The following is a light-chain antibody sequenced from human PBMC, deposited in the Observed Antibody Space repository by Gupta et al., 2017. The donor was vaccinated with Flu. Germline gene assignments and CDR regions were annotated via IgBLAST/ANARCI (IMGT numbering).Light chain of an antibody. CDR3: HSTDSSGDHWV. CDR1: EVKKKY. CDR2: EDK. J-gene: IGLJ2*01. Sequence: SYVLTQPPSASASPGQTARTTSTGDEVKKKYTYWYQQKPGQAPVLVIYEDKKRPSGIPVRFSGSSSGTTSTVTISRAQGEDEADYYCHSTDSSGDHWVLGGGTKVTVL. V-gene: IGLV3-10*01.